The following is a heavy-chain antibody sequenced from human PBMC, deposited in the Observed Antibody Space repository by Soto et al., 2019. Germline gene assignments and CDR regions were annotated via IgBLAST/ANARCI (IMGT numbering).Heavy chain of an antibody. D-gene: IGHD4-4*01. V-gene: IGHV5-10-1*01. CDR1: GYIISNYS. CDR3: ARHPALAATNFDY. J-gene: IGHJ4*02. Sequence: PXESLMISSSGSGYIISNYSITLGHQMPGKGLEWMVRIDPSDSYANYNPSFQGHVTSYTDKTTNTAYLQWNSLEDSDTAMYSCARHPALAATNFDYWGQGTLVTVSS. CDR2: IDPSDSYA.